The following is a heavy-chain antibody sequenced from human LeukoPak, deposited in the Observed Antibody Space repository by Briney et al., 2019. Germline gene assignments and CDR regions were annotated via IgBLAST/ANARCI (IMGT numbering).Heavy chain of an antibody. Sequence: GGSLRLSCAPSGFTFSSYEMNWVRQAPGKGLEWVSYISSSGSTIYYADSVKGRFTISRDNAKDSLYLQMNSLRAEDTAVYYCAELGITMIGGVWGKGTTVTISS. J-gene: IGHJ6*04. D-gene: IGHD3-10*02. CDR3: AELGITMIGGV. V-gene: IGHV3-48*03. CDR2: ISSSGSTI. CDR1: GFTFSSYE.